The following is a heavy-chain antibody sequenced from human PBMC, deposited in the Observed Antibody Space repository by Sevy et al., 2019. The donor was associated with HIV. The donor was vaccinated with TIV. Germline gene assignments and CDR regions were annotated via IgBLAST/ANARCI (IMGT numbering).Heavy chain of an antibody. Sequence: ASVKVSCKTSGYEFTNFGISWVRQAPGQGLEWMGWISPYNGNTNYAQNFQGRVTLTTDTSTSTAYMEVRSLRSDDTAVYYCGRLTKWMACQYFEYWGQGTLVTVSS. CDR1: GYEFTNFG. D-gene: IGHD6-19*01. V-gene: IGHV1-18*01. J-gene: IGHJ4*02. CDR3: GRLTKWMACQYFEY. CDR2: ISPYNGNT.